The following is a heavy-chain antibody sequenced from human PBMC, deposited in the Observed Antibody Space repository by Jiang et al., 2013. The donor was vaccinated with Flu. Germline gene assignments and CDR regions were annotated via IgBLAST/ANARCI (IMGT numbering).Heavy chain of an antibody. D-gene: IGHD5-12*01. V-gene: IGHV3-30*01. CDR3: ARDGVATSFDY. J-gene: IGHJ4*02. Sequence: RDNSKNTLYLQMNSLRAEDTAVYYCARDGVATSFDYWGQGTLVTVSS.